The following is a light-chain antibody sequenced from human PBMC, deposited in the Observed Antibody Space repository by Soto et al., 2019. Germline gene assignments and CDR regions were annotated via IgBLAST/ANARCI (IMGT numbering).Light chain of an antibody. CDR3: SSYTSSSTLV. CDR1: TSDVGGYYY. CDR2: EVS. Sequence: QSVLAQPASVSGSPGQSITISCTRTTSDVGGYYYFSWYQQHPGKAPKLMIYEVSTRPSGVSNRFSGSKSYNTASLTISGLQAEGEADYYCSSYTSSSTLVFGGRTKVTVL. J-gene: IGLJ3*02. V-gene: IGLV2-14*01.